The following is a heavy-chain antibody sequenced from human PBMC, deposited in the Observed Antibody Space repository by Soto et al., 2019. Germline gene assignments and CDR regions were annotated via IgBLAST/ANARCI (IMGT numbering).Heavy chain of an antibody. CDR1: GGTFSSYS. J-gene: IGHJ4*01. Sequence: HVQMVQSGAELKTPGASVKVSCKASGGTFSSYSISWVRQAPGQGREWMGGIIPIFGTANYAQKCQGRVAITADESTSTTYLELSSLISEDTAVYYCSRSCSGWYEPTMDYWGHGTLVTVS. D-gene: IGHD6-13*01. V-gene: IGHV1-69*01. CDR3: SRSCSGWYEPTMDY. CDR2: IIPIFGTA.